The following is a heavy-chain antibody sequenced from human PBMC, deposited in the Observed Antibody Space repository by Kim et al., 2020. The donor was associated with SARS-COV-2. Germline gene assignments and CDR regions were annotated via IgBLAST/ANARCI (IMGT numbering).Heavy chain of an antibody. V-gene: IGHV4-34*01. CDR2: ITHSGST. J-gene: IGHJ5*02. D-gene: IGHD2-15*01. Sequence: SETLSLTCAVYGGSFSGYYWSWIRQPPGKGLEWIGEITHSGSTNYNPSPKSRVTISVDTSKNQFSLKLSSVTAADTVVYYCARGRGVVVVVVAATVWFDPWGQGTLVTVSS. CDR1: GGSFSGYY. CDR3: ARGRGVVVVVVAATVWFDP.